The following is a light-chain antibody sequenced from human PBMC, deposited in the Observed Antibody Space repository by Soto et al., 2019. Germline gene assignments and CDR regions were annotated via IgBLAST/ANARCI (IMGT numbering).Light chain of an antibody. V-gene: IGLV2-14*03. CDR1: SSDVGAYDC. CDR3: TSSAPGRIYV. CDR2: QVS. J-gene: IGLJ1*01. Sequence: SVLLQPAAVCGSPGQSITISCSGTSSDVGAYDCVSWYQQRPGRASKPIIYQVSHRFSGLSYSLSCFKFGNTASLTISGLQAEDEGDYYCTSSAPGRIYVFGSGTKVTVL.